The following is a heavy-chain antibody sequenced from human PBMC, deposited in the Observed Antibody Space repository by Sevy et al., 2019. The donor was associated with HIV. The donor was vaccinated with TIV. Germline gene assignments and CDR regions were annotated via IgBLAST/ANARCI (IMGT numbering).Heavy chain of an antibody. CDR1: GGTFSSYA. Sequence: ASVKVSCKASGGTFSSYAINWVRQAPGQGLEWMGGFVALFRTSHYAQKFQGRVTISADESSNTAYMDLSSLTSEDTAGDFFAGWGKWNGRGDVWGQGTTVTVSS. CDR2: FVALFRTS. V-gene: IGHV1-69*13. J-gene: IGHJ6*02. D-gene: IGHD1-1*01. CDR3: AGWGKWNGRGDV.